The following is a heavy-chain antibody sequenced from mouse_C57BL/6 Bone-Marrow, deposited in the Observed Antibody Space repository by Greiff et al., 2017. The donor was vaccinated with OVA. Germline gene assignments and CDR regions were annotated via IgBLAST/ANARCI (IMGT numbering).Heavy chain of an antibody. D-gene: IGHD3-1*01. V-gene: IGHV1-15*01. CDR1: GYTFTDYE. CDR2: IDPETGGT. Sequence: VQLVESGAELVRPGASVTLSCKASGYTFTDYEMHWVKQTPVHGLEWIGAIDPETGGTAYNQKFKGKAILTADKSSSTAYMELRSLTSEDSAVYYCTRSGLGLFDYWGQGTTLTVSS. J-gene: IGHJ2*01. CDR3: TRSGLGLFDY.